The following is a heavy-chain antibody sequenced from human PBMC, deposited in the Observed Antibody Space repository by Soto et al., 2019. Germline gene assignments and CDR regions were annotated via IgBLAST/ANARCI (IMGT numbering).Heavy chain of an antibody. D-gene: IGHD1-20*01. J-gene: IGHJ4*02. CDR3: ASIAGTKIDYFDY. CDR1: GGSINSHY. Sequence: PSETLSLTCTVSGGSINSHYWSWIRQPPGKGLEWIGYVYYTGTTNYNPSLKSRVTISVDTSKNQFSLKLSSVTAADTAVYYCASIAGTKIDYFDYWGQGTLVTVSS. V-gene: IGHV4-59*11. CDR2: VYYTGTT.